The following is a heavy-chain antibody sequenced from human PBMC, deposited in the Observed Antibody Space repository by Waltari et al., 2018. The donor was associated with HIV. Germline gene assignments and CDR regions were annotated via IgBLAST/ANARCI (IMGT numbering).Heavy chain of an antibody. J-gene: IGHJ5*02. CDR1: GFTFSSYA. CDR3: AKGDSSGYKNWFDP. CDR2: ISGSSGNT. Sequence: EVQLLESGGGLVQPGGSLRLSCAASGFTFSSYAMSWVRQAPGKGLDWVAAISGSSGNTYYADSVKGRYTISRDNSKNTLYLQMNSLRAEDTAVYYCAKGDSSGYKNWFDPWGQGTLVTVSS. D-gene: IGHD3-22*01. V-gene: IGHV3-23*01.